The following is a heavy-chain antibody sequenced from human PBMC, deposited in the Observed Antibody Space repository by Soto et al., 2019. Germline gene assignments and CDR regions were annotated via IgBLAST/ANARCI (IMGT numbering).Heavy chain of an antibody. CDR3: ARPPGYISDWYYFAL. CDR1: GYTFIDYY. J-gene: IGHJ4*02. CDR2: ISPKSGGT. V-gene: IGHV1-2*02. Sequence: QVQLVQSGAEVKKPGASVKVSCEASGYTFIDYYMHWVRQAPGQGFEWMGRISPKSGGTTYAQKVQGRVTMTWDTSLNTAYMELSSLMSEDTAVYYCARPPGYISDWYYFALWGQGTLVTVSS. D-gene: IGHD6-19*01.